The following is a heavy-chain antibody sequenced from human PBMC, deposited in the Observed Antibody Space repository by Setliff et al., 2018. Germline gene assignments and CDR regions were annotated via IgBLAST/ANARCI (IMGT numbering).Heavy chain of an antibody. CDR2: LHTSGTA. CDR3: ARDNTIVGATDY. Sequence: SETLSLTCAVSGGSITSGSYYWSWIRQPAGEGLEWIGRLHTSGTAVYNPSLKGRVTISADTSTNHFSLKLTSVTAADTAVYYCARDNTIVGATDYWGQGALVTVSS. J-gene: IGHJ4*02. D-gene: IGHD1-26*01. V-gene: IGHV4-61*02. CDR1: GGSITSGSYY.